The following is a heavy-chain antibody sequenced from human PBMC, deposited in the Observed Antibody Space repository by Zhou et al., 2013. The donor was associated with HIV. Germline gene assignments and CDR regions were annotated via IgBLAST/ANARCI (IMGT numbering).Heavy chain of an antibody. CDR1: GYTFNSHG. CDR2: ISGSNDKK. CDR3: ARDVQDTDY. Sequence: QVQLVQSGAEVKKPGASVKVSCKASGYTFNSHGFIWVRQAPGQGLEWMGWISGSNDKKKYGQKFQGRVTMTTDTSTNTAYMEVRSLRSDDTAVYYCARDVQDTDYWGQGTLVTVSS. D-gene: IGHD2-15*01. J-gene: IGHJ4*02. V-gene: IGHV1-18*01.